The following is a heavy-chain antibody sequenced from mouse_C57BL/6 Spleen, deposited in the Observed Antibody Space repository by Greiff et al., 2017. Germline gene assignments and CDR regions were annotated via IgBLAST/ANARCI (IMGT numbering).Heavy chain of an antibody. Sequence: EVQRVESGDGLVKPGGSLKLSCAASGFTFSSYAMSWVRQTPEKRLAWVAYISSGGDYIYYADTLKGRFTISRDNARNTLYLQMSSLKSEDTAMYYGTREGTTVVAPGFAYWGQGTLVTVSA. V-gene: IGHV5-9-1*02. J-gene: IGHJ3*01. CDR3: TREGTTVVAPGFAY. CDR2: ISSGGDYI. CDR1: GFTFSSYA. D-gene: IGHD1-1*01.